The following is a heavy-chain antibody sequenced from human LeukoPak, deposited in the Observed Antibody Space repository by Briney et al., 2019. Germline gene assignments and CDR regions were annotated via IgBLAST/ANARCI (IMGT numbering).Heavy chain of an antibody. Sequence: SVTVSCKASGGTFSSYAISWVRQAPGQGLEWMGGIIPIFGTANYAQKFQGRVTITTDEATSTVYMELSSLRSEDTAVYYCARDKRNGYGDYKRDYYYYMDVWGKGTTVTVSS. J-gene: IGHJ6*03. CDR2: IIPIFGTA. CDR1: GGTFSSYA. D-gene: IGHD4-17*01. CDR3: ARDKRNGYGDYKRDYYYYMDV. V-gene: IGHV1-69*05.